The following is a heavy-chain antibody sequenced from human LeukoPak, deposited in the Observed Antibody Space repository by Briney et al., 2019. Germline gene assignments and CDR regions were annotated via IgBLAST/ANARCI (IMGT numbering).Heavy chain of an antibody. V-gene: IGHV3-30-3*01. D-gene: IGHD2-2*01. J-gene: IGHJ4*02. CDR1: GFTFSSYA. Sequence: PGRSLRLSCAASGFTFSSYAMHWVRQAPGKGLEWVAVISYDGSNKYYADSVKGRFTISRDNSKNTLYLQMNSLRAEDTAVYYCANPPGEYQLPLRYWGQGTLVTVSS. CDR3: ANPPGEYQLPLRY. CDR2: ISYDGSNK.